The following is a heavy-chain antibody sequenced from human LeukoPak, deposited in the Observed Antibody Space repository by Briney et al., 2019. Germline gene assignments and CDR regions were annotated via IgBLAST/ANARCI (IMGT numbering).Heavy chain of an antibody. D-gene: IGHD1-26*01. CDR2: IQNDGGNK. V-gene: IGHV3-30*02. CDR1: GFTFSDYG. Sequence: TGGSLRLSCAASGFTFSDYGIHWVRQAPGKGLEWVAFIQNDGGNKYYADSVKGRFTIARDNSKNTLYLHMNSLRPEDTAVYHCAKDEIRGVVGAGPVYWGQGTLVTVSS. CDR3: AKDEIRGVVGAGPVY. J-gene: IGHJ4*02.